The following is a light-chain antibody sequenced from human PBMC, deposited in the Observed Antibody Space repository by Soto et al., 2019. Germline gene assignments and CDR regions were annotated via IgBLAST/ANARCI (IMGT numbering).Light chain of an antibody. CDR3: QSYDDSLSVHYV. V-gene: IGLV1-40*01. J-gene: IGLJ1*01. CDR2: GNT. CDR1: SSNIGSTYD. Sequence: QLVLTQPPSVSGAPGQRVTISCTGSSSNIGSTYDVQWYQQLPGTAPKLLIHGNTNRPSGVPDRFSGSKSGTSASLAITGLQADDEADYYCQSYDDSLSVHYVFGTGTSSPS.